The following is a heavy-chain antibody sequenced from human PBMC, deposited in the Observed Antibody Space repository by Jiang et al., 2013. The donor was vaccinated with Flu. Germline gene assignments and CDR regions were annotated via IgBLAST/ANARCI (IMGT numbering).Heavy chain of an antibody. D-gene: IGHD5-12*01. V-gene: IGHV1-69*04. Sequence: SGAEVKVSCKSSGGTFHTYAINWVRQAPGQGLEWMGRIIPILGIANYAQKFQGRVTITADKSTSTAYMELSSLRSEDTAVYYCARDGYSGYVGAVWFDPWGQGTLVTVSS. J-gene: IGHJ5*02. CDR2: IIPILGIA. CDR3: ARDGYSGYVGAVWFDP. CDR1: GGTFHTYA.